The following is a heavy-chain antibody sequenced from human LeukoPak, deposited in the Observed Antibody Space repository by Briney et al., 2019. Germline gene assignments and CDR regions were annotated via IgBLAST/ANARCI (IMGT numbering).Heavy chain of an antibody. D-gene: IGHD6-19*01. CDR3: AREGVAQWLSRCPHDAFDI. CDR2: TYYRSKRYN. J-gene: IGHJ3*02. V-gene: IGHV6-1*01. CDR1: GDSVSSNSAA. Sequence: SQTLSLTCAISGDSVSSNSAAWNWIRQSPSRGLEWLGRTYYRSKRYNDYAVSVKSRITINPDTSKNQFSLQLNSVTPEDTAVYYCAREGVAQWLSRCPHDAFDIWGQGTMGTVSS.